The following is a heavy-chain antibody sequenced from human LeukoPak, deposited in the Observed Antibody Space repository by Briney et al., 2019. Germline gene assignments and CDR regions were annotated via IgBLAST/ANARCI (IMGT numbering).Heavy chain of an antibody. CDR2: ISGSGGST. CDR3: AKDRGAAAGILWRDAFDI. J-gene: IGHJ3*02. CDR1: GFTFSSYA. Sequence: GGSLRLSCAASGFTFSSYAMSWVRQAPGKGLEWVSAISGSGGSTYYADSVKGRFTISRDNSKNTLYLQMNSLRAEDTAVYYCAKDRGAAAGILWRDAFDIWGQGTMVTVSS. V-gene: IGHV3-23*01. D-gene: IGHD6-13*01.